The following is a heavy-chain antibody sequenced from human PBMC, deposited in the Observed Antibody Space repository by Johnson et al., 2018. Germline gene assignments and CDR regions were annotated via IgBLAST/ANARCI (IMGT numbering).Heavy chain of an antibody. J-gene: IGHJ6*03. CDR2: MTPNSGDS. Sequence: QVQLVQSGAEVRKPGASVKVSCKASGYTFTNYDINWVRQAPGQGLEWVGWMTPNSGDSGSAQKFQGRVTMTRRTSTSTAYIELSSLPSEDTAVYYCARANFWTGYSFYYYLDVWGEGTTVTVSS. CDR1: GYTFTNYD. D-gene: IGHD3/OR15-3a*01. V-gene: IGHV1-8*01. CDR3: ARANFWTGYSFYYYLDV.